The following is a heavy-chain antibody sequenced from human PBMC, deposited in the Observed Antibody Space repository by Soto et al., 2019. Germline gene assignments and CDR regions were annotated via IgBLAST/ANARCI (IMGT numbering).Heavy chain of an antibody. J-gene: IGHJ6*03. CDR2: ISSDGTKE. D-gene: IGHD1-26*01. V-gene: IGHV3-30*18. CDR3: AKDIGGFYYYYMDV. Sequence: QVQLVESGGGVVQPGRSLRVSCAASGFTFRGYGMHWVRQAPGKGLEWVAVISSDGTKEFYAPTVEGRFTISRDNSKNTVYLQMTSLRPEDTAVYHCAKDIGGFYYYYMDVWGKGTTVTVSS. CDR1: GFTFRGYG.